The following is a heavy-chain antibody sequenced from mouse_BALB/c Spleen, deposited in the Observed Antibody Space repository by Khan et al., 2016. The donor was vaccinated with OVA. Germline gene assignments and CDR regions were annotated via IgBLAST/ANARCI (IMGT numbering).Heavy chain of an antibody. CDR3: ARGNYFGYTFAY. J-gene: IGHJ3*01. CDR1: GYSFTDYY. Sequence: QVQLQQSGAELARPGASVKLSCKASGYSFTDYYINWVKQRPGQGLEWIGEISPGSGDTYYNEKFKGKATLTADKSSSTAYMQLSSLTSEASAVYFCARGNYFGYTFAYWGQGTLVNVSA. V-gene: IGHV1-77*01. CDR2: ISPGSGDT. D-gene: IGHD1-2*01.